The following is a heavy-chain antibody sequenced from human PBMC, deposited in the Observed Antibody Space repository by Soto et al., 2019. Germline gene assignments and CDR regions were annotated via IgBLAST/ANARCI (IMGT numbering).Heavy chain of an antibody. V-gene: IGHV4-4*02. CDR1: GCSISSSNW. J-gene: IGHJ6*02. CDR2: IYHSGST. D-gene: IGHD2-2*02. Sequence: PSETLSLTCAVSGCSISSSNWWSWVRQPPGKGLEWIGEIYHSGSTNYNPSLKSRVTISVDKSKNQFSLKLSSVTAADTAVYYCASLGYCSSTSCYRHYYYYGMDVWGQGTTVTVSS. CDR3: ASLGYCSSTSCYRHYYYYGMDV.